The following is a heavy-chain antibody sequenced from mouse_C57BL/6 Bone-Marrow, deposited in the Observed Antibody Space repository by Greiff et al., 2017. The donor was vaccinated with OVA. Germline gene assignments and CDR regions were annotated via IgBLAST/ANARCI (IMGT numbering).Heavy chain of an antibody. V-gene: IGHV14-4*01. Sequence: LVESGAELVRPGASVKLSCTASGFNIKDDYMHWVKQRPEQGLEWIGWIDPANGDTEYASKFQGKATITADTSSNTAYLQLSSLTSEDTAVYYCTELLYFDYWGQGTTLTVSS. CDR3: TELLYFDY. CDR2: IDPANGDT. J-gene: IGHJ2*01. CDR1: GFNIKDDY.